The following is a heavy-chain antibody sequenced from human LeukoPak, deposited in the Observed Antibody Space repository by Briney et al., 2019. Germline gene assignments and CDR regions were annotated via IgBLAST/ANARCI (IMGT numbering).Heavy chain of an antibody. J-gene: IGHJ3*02. Sequence: HPGGSLRLSCAASGFTFDDYAMHWVRQAPGKGLEWVSLISGDGGSTYYADSVKGRFTISRDNAKNTLYLQMNSLRAEDTAVYYCARGVPPDIWGQGTLVTVSS. CDR1: GFTFDDYA. CDR2: ISGDGGST. V-gene: IGHV3-43*02. CDR3: ARGVPPDI. D-gene: IGHD3-10*01.